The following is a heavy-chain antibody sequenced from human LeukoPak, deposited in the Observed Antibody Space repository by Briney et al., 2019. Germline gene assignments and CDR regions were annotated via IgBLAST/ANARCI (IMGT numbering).Heavy chain of an antibody. CDR3: ARDTGIRGYSGYDLGY. CDR2: IYTSGST. CDR1: GGSISSYY. D-gene: IGHD5-12*01. J-gene: IGHJ4*02. V-gene: IGHV4-4*07. Sequence: SETLSLTCTVSGGSISSYYWRWIRQPAGKGLEWIGRIYTSGSTNYNPSLKSRVTMSVDTSKNQFSLKLSSVTAADTAMYYCARDTGIRGYSGYDLGYWGQGTLVTVSS.